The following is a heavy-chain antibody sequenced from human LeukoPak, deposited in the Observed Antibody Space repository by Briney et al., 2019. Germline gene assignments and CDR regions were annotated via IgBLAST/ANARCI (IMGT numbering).Heavy chain of an antibody. V-gene: IGHV2-5*02. CDR1: GFSLSTSGVG. D-gene: IGHD2-2*01. J-gene: IGHJ4*02. CDR2: IYWDDDK. Sequence: SGPTLVKPTRTLTLTCTFSGFSLSTSGVGVGWIRQPPGKALEWLALIYWDDDKRYSPSLKSRLTITKDTSKNQVVLTMTNMDPVDTATYYCAHRRKLNCSSTSCYVFYWGQGTLVTVSS. CDR3: AHRRKLNCSSTSCYVFY.